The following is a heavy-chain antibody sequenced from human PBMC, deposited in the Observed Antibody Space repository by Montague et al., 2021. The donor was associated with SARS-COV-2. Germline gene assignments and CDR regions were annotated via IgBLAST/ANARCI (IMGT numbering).Heavy chain of an antibody. CDR2: FSYSDST. V-gene: IGHV4-39*01. D-gene: IGHD2-15*01. CDR1: GASISTSTDH. J-gene: IGHJ5*02. CDR3: ARHVGDVVVSVTGANWFDP. Sequence: SETLSLTCSVSGASISTSTDHWAWIRQSPGKGLEWVGSFSYSDSTHYNPSLRSRVTISVDASKNQFSLKLNSVTAADTAIYYCARHVGDVVVSVTGANWFDPWGQGTLVTVSS.